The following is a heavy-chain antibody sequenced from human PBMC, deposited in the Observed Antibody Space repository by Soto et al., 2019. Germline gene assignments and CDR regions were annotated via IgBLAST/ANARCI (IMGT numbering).Heavy chain of an antibody. D-gene: IGHD2-15*01. Sequence: SETLSLTCTVSGGSISSYYWTWIRQPPGKGLEWIGYIYYSGSTNYNPSLKSRVTISVDTSKNQFSLKLSSVTAADTAVYYCARLEGYCSGGSCSGSASDPWGQGPLVTVSS. CDR3: ARLEGYCSGGSCSGSASDP. V-gene: IGHV4-59*08. J-gene: IGHJ5*02. CDR1: GGSISSYY. CDR2: IYYSGST.